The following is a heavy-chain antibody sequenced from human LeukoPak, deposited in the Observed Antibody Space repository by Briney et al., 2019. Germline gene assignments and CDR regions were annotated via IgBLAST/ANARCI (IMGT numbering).Heavy chain of an antibody. CDR2: VDGSGGGT. CDR1: GFNFRSYA. D-gene: IGHD3-3*01. Sequence: PGGSLRLSCAAFGFNFRSYAMTWVRQAPGKGLEWVSVVDGSGGGTYYADSVKGRFTISRDNSKNTLYLQMNSLRAEDTAVYYCARDDGLVWLNRGPYYYYYGMDVWGQGTTVTVSS. CDR3: ARDDGLVWLNRGPYYYYYGMDV. J-gene: IGHJ6*02. V-gene: IGHV3-23*01.